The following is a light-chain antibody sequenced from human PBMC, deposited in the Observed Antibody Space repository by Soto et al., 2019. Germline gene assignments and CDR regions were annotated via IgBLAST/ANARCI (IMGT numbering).Light chain of an antibody. CDR2: DVS. V-gene: IGLV2-11*01. CDR3: CSYAGTFVV. CDR1: SSDVGGYNY. Sequence: QSALTQPRSVSGSPGQSVTISCTETSSDVGGYNYVSWYQHHPGKAPKVMIYDVSQRPSGVPDRFSGSKSGNTASLTISGLQAEDEADYYCCSYAGTFVVFGGGTKLTVL. J-gene: IGLJ2*01.